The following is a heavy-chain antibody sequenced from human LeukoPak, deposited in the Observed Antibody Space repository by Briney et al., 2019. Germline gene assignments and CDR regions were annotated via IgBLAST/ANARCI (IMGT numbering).Heavy chain of an antibody. J-gene: IGHJ4*02. CDR2: IYSADST. CDR1: GFTVSSNY. Sequence: PGGSLRLSCAASGFTVSSNYMSWVRQAPGKGLEWVSVIYSADSTYYADSVKGRFTISRDNSKNTVYLHMNSLRAEDTAVYYCASHNSSNWHFDYWGQGTLVTVSS. V-gene: IGHV3-53*01. D-gene: IGHD6-13*01. CDR3: ASHNSSNWHFDY.